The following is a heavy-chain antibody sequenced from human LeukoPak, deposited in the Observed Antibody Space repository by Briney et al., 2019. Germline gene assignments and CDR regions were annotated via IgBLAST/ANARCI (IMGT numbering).Heavy chain of an antibody. CDR2: VYSGGNT. CDR3: ARDANYYGSGSYAF. D-gene: IGHD3-10*01. CDR1: GFTVSSSY. J-gene: IGHJ4*02. Sequence: GGSLRLSCAASGFTVSSSYMSWVRQAPGRGLEWVSVVYSGGNTYYSDSVKGRFTISRDNSKNTLYLQMKSLRAEDTAVYYCARDANYYGSGSYAFWGQGTLVTVSS. V-gene: IGHV3-66*01.